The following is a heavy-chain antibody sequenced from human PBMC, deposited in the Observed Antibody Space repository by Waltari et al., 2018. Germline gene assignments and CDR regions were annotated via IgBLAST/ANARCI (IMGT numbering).Heavy chain of an antibody. V-gene: IGHV3-33*01. Sequence: QVQLVESGGGVVQPGRSLRLSCAASGFTFSSYGMHWVRQAPGKGLEWVAVIWYDGSNKYYADSVKGRFTISRDNSKNTLYLQMNSLRAEDTAVYYCASGYCSGGSCRDYWGQGTLVTVSS. J-gene: IGHJ4*02. D-gene: IGHD2-15*01. CDR1: GFTFSSYG. CDR3: ASGYCSGGSCRDY. CDR2: IWYDGSNK.